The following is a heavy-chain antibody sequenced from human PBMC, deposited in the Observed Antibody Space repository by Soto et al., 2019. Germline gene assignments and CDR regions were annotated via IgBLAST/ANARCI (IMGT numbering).Heavy chain of an antibody. CDR3: ARVVNRYYDILTGSSDY. CDR2: SYSGCST. V-gene: IGHV3-66*01. Sequence: GGSLRLSCAASGFTVSSNYMTWVRQAPGKGLEWVSISYSGCSTYYADSVKGRFTISRDNSKNSLYLQMNSLRAEDTAVYFCARVVNRYYDILTGSSDYWGQGTLVTVSS. J-gene: IGHJ4*02. D-gene: IGHD3-9*01. CDR1: GFTVSSNY.